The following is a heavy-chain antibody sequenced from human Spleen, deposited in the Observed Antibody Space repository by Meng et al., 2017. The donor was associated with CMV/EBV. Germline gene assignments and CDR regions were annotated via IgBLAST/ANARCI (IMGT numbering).Heavy chain of an antibody. V-gene: IGHV3-48*03. CDR3: ARARDSSSSVDL. Sequence: GESLKISCAASGFIFSSYEMNWVRLAPGKGLEWVSYISSGGDTKFYADSVKGRVTISRDNAKKSLFLYMNSLRAEDTAVYYCARARDSSSSVDLWGQGTLVTVSS. CDR1: GFIFSSYE. J-gene: IGHJ5*02. D-gene: IGHD6-6*01. CDR2: ISSGGDTK.